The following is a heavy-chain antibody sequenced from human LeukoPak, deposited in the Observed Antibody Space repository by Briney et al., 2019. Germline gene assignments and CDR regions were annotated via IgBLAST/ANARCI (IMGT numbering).Heavy chain of an antibody. CDR2: INWNGGST. CDR1: GFTFDDYG. J-gene: IGHJ4*02. V-gene: IGHV3-20*04. Sequence: GGSLRLSCAASGFTFDDYGMSWVRQAPGKGLEWVSGINWNGGSTGYADSVKGRFTISRDNAKDSLYLQMNSLRAEDTALYYCARGGIVGANTSYDYWGQGTLVTVSS. CDR3: ARGGIVGANTSYDY. D-gene: IGHD1-26*01.